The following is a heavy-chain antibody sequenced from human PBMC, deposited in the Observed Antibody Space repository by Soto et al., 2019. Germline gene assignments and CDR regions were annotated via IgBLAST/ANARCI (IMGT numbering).Heavy chain of an antibody. Sequence: EVQLLESGGGLVQPGGSLRLSCAASGFTFTNYAMRWVRQAPGKGLEWISTIGGSDGRTYYADSMKGRFTISKDNSKNTLYLQMNNLRAEDTAIYYCARRGSDYSYFDYWGQGTLVTVSS. D-gene: IGHD3-16*01. CDR3: ARRGSDYSYFDY. CDR1: GFTFTNYA. V-gene: IGHV3-23*01. CDR2: IGGSDGRT. J-gene: IGHJ4*02.